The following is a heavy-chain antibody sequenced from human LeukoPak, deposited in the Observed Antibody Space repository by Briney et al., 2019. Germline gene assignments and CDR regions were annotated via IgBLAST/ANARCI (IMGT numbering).Heavy chain of an antibody. CDR1: GFTFSTYS. Sequence: GGSLRLSCTASGFTFSTYSMNWVRQAPGRGLEWVSYISGSSSSSDGGAKQYADSVKGRFTISRDNAKSSLYLQMNSLRVEDTAVYYCAITGGPTVTAFDLWGQGILVTVSS. D-gene: IGHD4-11*01. V-gene: IGHV3-48*04. J-gene: IGHJ4*02. CDR2: ISGSSSSSDGGAK. CDR3: AITGGPTVTAFDL.